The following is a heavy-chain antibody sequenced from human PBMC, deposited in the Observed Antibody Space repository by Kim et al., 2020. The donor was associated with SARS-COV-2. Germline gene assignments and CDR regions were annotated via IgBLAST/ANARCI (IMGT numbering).Heavy chain of an antibody. CDR1: GYTFTSYA. Sequence: ASVKVSCKASGYTFTSYAMHWVRQAPGQRLEWMGWINAGNGNTKYSQKFQGRVTITRDTSASTAYMGLSSLRSEDTAVYYCATRSAYYDILTGYQTYYYY. V-gene: IGHV1-3*01. CDR2: INAGNGNT. CDR3: ATRSAYYDILTGYQTYYYY. D-gene: IGHD3-9*01. J-gene: IGHJ6*01.